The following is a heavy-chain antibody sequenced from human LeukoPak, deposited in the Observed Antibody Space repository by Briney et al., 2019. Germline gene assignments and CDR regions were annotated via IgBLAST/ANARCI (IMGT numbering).Heavy chain of an antibody. CDR1: GFTFSSYE. CDR2: ISSSGSTI. D-gene: IGHD1-26*01. J-gene: IGHJ6*02. CDR3: ARSSGGVGATRRGYYYYGMDV. V-gene: IGHV3-48*03. Sequence: PGGSLRLSCAASGFTFSSYEMDWVRQAPGKGLEWVSYISSSGSTIYYADSVKGRFTISRDNAKNSLYLQMNSLRAEDTAVYYCARSSGGVGATRRGYYYYGMDVWGQGTTVTVSS.